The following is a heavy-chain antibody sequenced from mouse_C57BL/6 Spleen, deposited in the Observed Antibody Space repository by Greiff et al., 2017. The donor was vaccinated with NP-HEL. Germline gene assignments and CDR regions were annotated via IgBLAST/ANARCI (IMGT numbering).Heavy chain of an antibody. Sequence: EVQLVESGGDLVKPGGSLKLSCAASGFTFSSYGMSWVRQTPDKRLEWVATISSGGSYTYYPDSVKGRFTISRDNAKNTLYLQMSSLKSEDTAMYYCARQNYSNPWFAYWGQGTLVTVSA. V-gene: IGHV5-6*01. CDR3: ARQNYSNPWFAY. J-gene: IGHJ3*01. CDR1: GFTFSSYG. CDR2: ISSGGSYT. D-gene: IGHD2-5*01.